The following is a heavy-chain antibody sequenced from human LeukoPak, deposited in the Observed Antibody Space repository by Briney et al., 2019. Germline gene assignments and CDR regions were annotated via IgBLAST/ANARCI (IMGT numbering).Heavy chain of an antibody. CDR2: IYHSGST. J-gene: IGHJ4*02. CDR3: ARKRGGGNYYFDN. V-gene: IGHV4-4*02. Sequence: SGTLSLTCAVSGGSISSSNWWSWVRQPPGKGLEWIGEIYHSGSTNYNPSLKSRVTMSVDTSKNQFSLKLSSVTAADTAVYYCARKRGGGNYYFDNWGQGTLVTVSS. CDR1: GGSISSSNW. D-gene: IGHD1-7*01.